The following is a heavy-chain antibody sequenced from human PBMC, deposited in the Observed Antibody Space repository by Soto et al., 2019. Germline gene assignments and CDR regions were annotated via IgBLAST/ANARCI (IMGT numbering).Heavy chain of an antibody. CDR2: IYYSGST. CDR1: GGSISSSSYY. Sequence: KQSQTLSLTCTVSGGSISSSSYYWGWIRQPPGKGLEWIGSIYYSGSTYYNPSLKSRVTISVDTSKNQFSLKLSSVTAADTAVYYCASDRLHLGELSFLGWGQGTLVTVSS. J-gene: IGHJ4*02. V-gene: IGHV4-39*01. D-gene: IGHD3-16*02. CDR3: ASDRLHLGELSFLG.